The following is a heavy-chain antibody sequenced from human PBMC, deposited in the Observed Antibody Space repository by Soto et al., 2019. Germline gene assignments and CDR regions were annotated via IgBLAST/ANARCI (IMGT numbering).Heavy chain of an antibody. CDR1: GGTFSSYA. V-gene: IGHV1-69*13. Sequence: GASVKVSCKASGGTFSSYAISWVRQAPGQGLEWMGGIIPIFGTANYAQKFQGRVTITADESTSTAYMELSSLRSEDTAVYYCARDNRGNYDILTGYSWPYGMDVWGQGTTVTVSS. CDR3: ARDNRGNYDILTGYSWPYGMDV. J-gene: IGHJ6*02. CDR2: IIPIFGTA. D-gene: IGHD3-9*01.